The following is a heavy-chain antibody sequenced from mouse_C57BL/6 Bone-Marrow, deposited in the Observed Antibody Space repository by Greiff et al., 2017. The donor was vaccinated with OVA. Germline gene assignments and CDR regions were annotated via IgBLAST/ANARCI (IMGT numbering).Heavy chain of an antibody. CDR2: INPYNGGT. D-gene: IGHD4-1*01. V-gene: IGHV1-19*01. CDR1: GYTFTDYY. Sequence: VQLQQSGPVLVKPGASVKMSCKASGYTFTDYYMNWVKQSHGKSLEWIGVINPYNGGTSYNQKFKGKATLTDDKSSSTAYMELNSLTSEDSAVYYCAKLGRRFAYWGQGTLVTVSA. J-gene: IGHJ3*01. CDR3: AKLGRRFAY.